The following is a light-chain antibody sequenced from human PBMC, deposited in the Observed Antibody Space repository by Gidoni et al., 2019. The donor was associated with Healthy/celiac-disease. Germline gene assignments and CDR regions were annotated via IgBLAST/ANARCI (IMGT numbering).Light chain of an antibody. J-gene: IGLJ3*02. CDR1: ALPKQY. Sequence: SYELTQPPSVSVSPGQTARITCSGDALPKQYAYWYQQKPGQAPVLVISKDSERPSGIPERFSGSSSGTTVTLTISGVQAEDEAAYYCQSADSSGTWVFGGGTKLTVL. CDR2: KDS. V-gene: IGLV3-25*03. CDR3: QSADSSGTWV.